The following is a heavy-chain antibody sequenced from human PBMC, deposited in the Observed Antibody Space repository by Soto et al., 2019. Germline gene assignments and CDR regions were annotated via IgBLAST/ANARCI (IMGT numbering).Heavy chain of an antibody. CDR3: TSNLRITMIVVVITEA. CDR1: GFTFSNAW. CDR2: IKSKTDGGTT. D-gene: IGHD3-22*01. J-gene: IGHJ4*02. V-gene: IGHV3-15*07. Sequence: GGSLRLFCAASGFTFSNAWMNWVRQAPGKGLEWVGRIKSKTDGGTTDYAAPVKGRFTISRDDSKNTLYLQMNSLKTEDTAVYYCTSNLRITMIVVVITEAWGQGTLVTVSS.